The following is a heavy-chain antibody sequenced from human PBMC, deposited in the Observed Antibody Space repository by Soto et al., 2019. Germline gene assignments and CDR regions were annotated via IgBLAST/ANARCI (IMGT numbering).Heavy chain of an antibody. D-gene: IGHD5-12*01. CDR3: AIESGHNRGMAG. J-gene: IGHJ6*02. Sequence: QVLLVQSGAEVKKPGSSVRVSCKASGGTFSSFVISWVRQAPGQGLEWMGRFIPIFGTANYAQKFQGRVTITAVESTSTAYMELSSLRSEATAVYYCAIESGHNRGMAGWGQGTTVTVSS. CDR2: FIPIFGTA. CDR1: GGTFSSFV. V-gene: IGHV1-69*01.